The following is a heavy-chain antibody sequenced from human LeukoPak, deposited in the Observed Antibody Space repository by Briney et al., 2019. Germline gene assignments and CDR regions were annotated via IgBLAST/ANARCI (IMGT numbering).Heavy chain of an antibody. J-gene: IGHJ4*02. V-gene: IGHV4-4*02. CDR1: GGSISSGNW. D-gene: IGHD4-23*01. CDR3: ARNYYGGDDY. CDR2: IYHSGST. Sequence: SETLSLTCAVSGGSISSGNWWSWVRQPPGKGLEWIGEIYHSGSTNYNPSLKSRVTISVDTSKNQFSLKLSSVTAADTAVYYCARNYYGGDDYWGQGTLVTVSS.